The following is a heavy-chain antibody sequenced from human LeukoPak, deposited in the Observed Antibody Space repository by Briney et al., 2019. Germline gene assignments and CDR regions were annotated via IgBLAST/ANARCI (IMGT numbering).Heavy chain of an antibody. CDR3: ARQFGVIMAVADLYFDY. D-gene: IGHD6-19*01. V-gene: IGHV4-59*01. CDR2: IYYSGST. Sequence: SETLSLTCTVSGGSISSYYWSWLRQPPGKGLEWVGYIYYSGSTNYNPSLKSRVTISVDTSKNQFSLKLSSVTAADTAVYYCARQFGVIMAVADLYFDYWGQGTLVTVSS. CDR1: GGSISSYY. J-gene: IGHJ4*02.